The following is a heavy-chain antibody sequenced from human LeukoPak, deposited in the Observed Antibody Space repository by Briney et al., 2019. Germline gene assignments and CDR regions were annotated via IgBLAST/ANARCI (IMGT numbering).Heavy chain of an antibody. CDR2: ISGSGGST. D-gene: IGHD1-26*01. Sequence: GGSLRLSCAASGFTFSGYAMSWVRQAPGKGLEWVSAISGSGGSTYYADSVKGRFTISRDNSKNTLYLQMNSLRAEDTAVYYCAKDIASMWELEYWGQGTLVTVSS. CDR1: GFTFSGYA. CDR3: AKDIASMWELEY. V-gene: IGHV3-23*01. J-gene: IGHJ4*02.